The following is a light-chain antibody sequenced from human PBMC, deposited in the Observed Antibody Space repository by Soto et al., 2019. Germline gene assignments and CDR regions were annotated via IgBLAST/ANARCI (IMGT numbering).Light chain of an antibody. CDR3: QQFNSYPNT. CDR1: QGISSA. CDR2: DAS. V-gene: IGKV1-13*02. Sequence: AIQLTQSPSSLSASVGDRVTITCRASQGISSALAWYQQKPGKAPKLLIYDASGLESGVPSRFSGSGSGTDFTLTISSLQPEDFATYYCQQFNSYPNTFGQGTRLEIK. J-gene: IGKJ5*01.